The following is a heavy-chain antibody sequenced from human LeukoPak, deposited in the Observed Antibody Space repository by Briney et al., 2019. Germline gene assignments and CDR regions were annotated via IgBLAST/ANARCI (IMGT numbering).Heavy chain of an antibody. CDR1: GYTFTSYG. CDR3: ARDQWFGELVNCYYYYMDV. V-gene: IGHV1-18*01. CDR2: ISAYNGNT. D-gene: IGHD3-10*01. Sequence: ASVKVSCKASGYTFTSYGISWVRQAPGQGLEWMGWISAYNGNTNYAQKLQGRVTMTTDTSTSTAYMELRSLRSDDTAVYYCARDQWFGELVNCYYYYMDVWGKGTTVTVSS. J-gene: IGHJ6*03.